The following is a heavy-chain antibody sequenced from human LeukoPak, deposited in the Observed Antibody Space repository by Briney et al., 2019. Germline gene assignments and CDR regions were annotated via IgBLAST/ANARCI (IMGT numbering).Heavy chain of an antibody. Sequence: GAPVKVSCKASVYTFTSYGISWVRQAPGQGLEWMGWISGNNGNTNYAQKVQGRVTMTTDTSTSTAYMELRSLRSDDTAVYYCARGRAAGTFWLDYWGQGTLVTVSS. D-gene: IGHD6-13*01. V-gene: IGHV1-18*01. CDR2: ISGNNGNT. CDR3: ARGRAAGTFWLDY. CDR1: VYTFTSYG. J-gene: IGHJ4*02.